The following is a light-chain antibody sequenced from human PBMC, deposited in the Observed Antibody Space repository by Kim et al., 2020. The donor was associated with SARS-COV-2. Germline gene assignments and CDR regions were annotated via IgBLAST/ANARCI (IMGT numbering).Light chain of an antibody. Sequence: QSALTQPRSVSRSPGQSVTISCTGTSSDVGRYNYVSWYRQHPGKAPKLIIYDVTKRPSGVPDRFSGSKSGNTASLTISGLQAEDEADYYCCSYAGSSTFTFGGGTKVTVL. J-gene: IGLJ2*01. V-gene: IGLV2-11*01. CDR2: DVT. CDR3: CSYAGSSTFT. CDR1: SSDVGRYNY.